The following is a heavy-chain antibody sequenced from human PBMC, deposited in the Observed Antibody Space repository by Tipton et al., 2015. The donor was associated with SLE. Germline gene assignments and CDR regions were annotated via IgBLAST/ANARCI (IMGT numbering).Heavy chain of an antibody. V-gene: IGHV4-39*07. CDR3: ASHKDFLEWLSSANWFDP. CDR1: GGSISSSSYY. CDR2: IYYSGST. D-gene: IGHD3-3*01. J-gene: IGHJ5*02. Sequence: TLSLTCTVSGGSISSSSYYWGWIRQPPGKGLEWIGSIYYSGSTYYNPSLKSRVTISVDTSKNQFSLKLSSVTAADTAVYYCASHKDFLEWLSSANWFDPWGRRTLVTVSS.